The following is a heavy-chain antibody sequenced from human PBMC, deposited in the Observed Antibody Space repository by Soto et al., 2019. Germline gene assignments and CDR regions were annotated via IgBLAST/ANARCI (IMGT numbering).Heavy chain of an antibody. CDR1: GYTLTELA. V-gene: IGHV1-24*01. Sequence: QVQLVQSGAEVKKPGASVKVSCKVSGYTLTELAMHWVRQAPGKGLEWMGGFDPEDGETIYAQKFKGRVTMTEDTSKDTAYLELSSLGSEDTAVYYCATANSTVVTRRYYGMDVWGQGTTVTVSS. D-gene: IGHD2-21*02. CDR2: FDPEDGET. CDR3: ATANSTVVTRRYYGMDV. J-gene: IGHJ6*02.